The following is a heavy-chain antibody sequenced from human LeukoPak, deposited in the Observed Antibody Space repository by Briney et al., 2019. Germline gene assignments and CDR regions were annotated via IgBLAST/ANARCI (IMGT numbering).Heavy chain of an antibody. J-gene: IGHJ6*03. Sequence: SVKVSCKASGGTFSSYAISWVRQAPGQGLEWMGGIVPIFGTANYAQKFQGRVTITADESTSTAYMELSSLRSEDTAVYYCARDGSRGLDYLDHYYYYYMDVWGKGTTVTVSS. CDR3: ARDGSRGLDYLDHYYYYYMDV. V-gene: IGHV1-69*13. CDR2: IVPIFGTA. D-gene: IGHD2-2*01. CDR1: GGTFSSYA.